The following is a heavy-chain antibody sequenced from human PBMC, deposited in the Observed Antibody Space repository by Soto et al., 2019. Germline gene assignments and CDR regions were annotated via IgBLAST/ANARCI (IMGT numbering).Heavy chain of an antibody. CDR1: SGSMSSSHNH. CDR3: AKLAGYCSGTSCYGHYAMDV. V-gene: IGHV4-39*01. CDR2: INYSGST. D-gene: IGHD2-2*01. Sequence: SETLSLTSHPSSGSMSSSHNHTVSIRQTPGQGLEWIGNINYSGSTYYTPSLQSRLTISVDTSNNQFSLTLSSVTAADTAVYYCAKLAGYCSGTSCYGHYAMDVWGQGTTVT. J-gene: IGHJ6*02.